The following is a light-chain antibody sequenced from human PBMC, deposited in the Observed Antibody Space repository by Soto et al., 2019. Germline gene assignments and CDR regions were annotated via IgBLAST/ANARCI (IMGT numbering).Light chain of an antibody. CDR3: SSYTSSSTYV. CDR1: STDVGCFNY. J-gene: IGLJ1*01. CDR2: DVS. Sequence: QSALTQPASVSGSPGQSIAISCTGTSTDVGCFNYVSWYQQHPGKAPKLMIYDVSYRPSGVSDRFSGSKSGSTASLTISGLQAEDEADYYCSSYTSSSTYVFGTGTKVTVL. V-gene: IGLV2-14*01.